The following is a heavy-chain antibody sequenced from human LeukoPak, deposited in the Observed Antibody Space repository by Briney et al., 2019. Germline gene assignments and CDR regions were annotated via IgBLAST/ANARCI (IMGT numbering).Heavy chain of an antibody. V-gene: IGHV4-59*01. Sequence: PSETLSLTCTVSGGSISTYYRNWIRQPPGKGLECIGYIDYSGSTNYNPSLKSRVAISVDTSKNHFSLKLSSVTAADTAVYYCARGFGYDSTGYRAFDIWGQGTMVTVSS. J-gene: IGHJ3*02. D-gene: IGHD3-22*01. CDR3: ARGFGYDSTGYRAFDI. CDR1: GGSISTYY. CDR2: IDYSGST.